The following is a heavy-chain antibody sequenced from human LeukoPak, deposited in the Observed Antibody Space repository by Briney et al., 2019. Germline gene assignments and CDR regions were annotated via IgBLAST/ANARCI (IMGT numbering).Heavy chain of an antibody. J-gene: IGHJ3*02. D-gene: IGHD4-23*01. Sequence: SETLSLTCTVSGGSISSSSYYWAWIRQPPGKGLEWIGSIHYSGGTYYNPSLKSRVTISVDTSKNQFSLKLSSVTAADTAVYYCARGGGGSDAFDIWGQGTMVTVSS. CDR1: GGSISSSSYY. V-gene: IGHV4-39*01. CDR3: ARGGGGSDAFDI. CDR2: IHYSGGT.